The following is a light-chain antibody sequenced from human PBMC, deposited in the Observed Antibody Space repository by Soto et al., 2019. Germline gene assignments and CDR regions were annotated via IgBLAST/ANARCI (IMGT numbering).Light chain of an antibody. Sequence: QSALTQPASVSGSPGQSITISCTGTTSDVGRYNYVSWYQQHPGKAPKLIIYYGSNRPSGVSNRFSGSKSGNTASLTIPGLQAEDGADYYCNSYTSSSTYVFGTGTKVTVL. V-gene: IGLV2-14*01. J-gene: IGLJ1*01. CDR1: TSDVGRYNY. CDR3: NSYTSSSTYV. CDR2: YGS.